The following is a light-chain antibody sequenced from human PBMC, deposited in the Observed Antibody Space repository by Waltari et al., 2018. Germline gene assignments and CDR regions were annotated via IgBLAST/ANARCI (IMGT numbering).Light chain of an antibody. CDR3: QQYNSYSPWT. CDR1: QSISSW. V-gene: IGKV1-5*03. J-gene: IGKJ1*01. CDR2: KAS. Sequence: DTQMTQSPSTLSASVGNTFTITCRASQSISSWLAWYQQKPGKAPKLLIYKASSLESGVPSRFSGSGSGTEFTLTISSLQPDDFATYYCQQYNSYSPWTFGQGTKVEIK.